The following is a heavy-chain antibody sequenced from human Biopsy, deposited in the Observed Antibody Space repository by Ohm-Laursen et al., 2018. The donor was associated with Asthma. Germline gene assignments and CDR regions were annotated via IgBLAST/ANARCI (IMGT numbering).Heavy chain of an antibody. Sequence: GASVKVSCKASGYTFIGCHIHWMRQAPGQGLEWMGRSNPNRGGTNYAQKFQGRVTMTRDTSISTAYMEVSRLRSDDTAVYYCARGQKSAGDRWFDPWGQGTLVTVSS. J-gene: IGHJ5*02. CDR2: SNPNRGGT. V-gene: IGHV1-2*06. CDR1: GYTFIGCH. CDR3: ARGQKSAGDRWFDP. D-gene: IGHD6-13*01.